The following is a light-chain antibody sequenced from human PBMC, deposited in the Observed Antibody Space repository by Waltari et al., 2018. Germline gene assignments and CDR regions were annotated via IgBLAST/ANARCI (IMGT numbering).Light chain of an antibody. J-gene: IGKJ3*01. Sequence: DVVMTQSPFSLSVTPGQPASISCRSSQSLVHSDGKVYLSWLQQRPGQPPRRLIYQVSKRDSEAPDRFSGSGAGTNFTLRISRVEAEDVGIYFCVQGTNVPPTFGPGTKLDIK. V-gene: IGKV2-30*02. CDR3: VQGTNVPPT. CDR1: QSLVHSDGKVY. CDR2: QVS.